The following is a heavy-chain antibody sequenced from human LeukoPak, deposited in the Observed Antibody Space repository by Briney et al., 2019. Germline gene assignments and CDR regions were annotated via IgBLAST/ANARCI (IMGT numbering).Heavy chain of an antibody. J-gene: IGHJ4*02. CDR3: ARADDSSGYRPSDY. CDR2: MNQDGGEK. D-gene: IGHD3-22*01. Sequence: PGGSLRLSCIASGFTFSNYWMRWVRQAPGKGLEWVASMNQDGGEKYYVDSVKGRFTISRDNVTNSLYLQMNSLRAEDTAIYYCARADDSSGYRPSDYWGQGTLVTVSS. V-gene: IGHV3-7*04. CDR1: GFTFSNYW.